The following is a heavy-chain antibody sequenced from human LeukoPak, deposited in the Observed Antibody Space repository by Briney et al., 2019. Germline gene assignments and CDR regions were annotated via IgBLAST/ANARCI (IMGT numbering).Heavy chain of an antibody. CDR3: ARGARGWYLRY. J-gene: IGHJ4*02. CDR1: GGSFSGYY. Sequence: SETLSLTCAAYGGSFSGYYWSWIRQPPGKGLEWTGEINHSGGTNYNPSLKSRVTISVDTSKNQFSLKLSSVTAADTAVYYCARGARGWYLRYWGQGTLVTVSS. CDR2: INHSGGT. D-gene: IGHD6-19*01. V-gene: IGHV4-34*01.